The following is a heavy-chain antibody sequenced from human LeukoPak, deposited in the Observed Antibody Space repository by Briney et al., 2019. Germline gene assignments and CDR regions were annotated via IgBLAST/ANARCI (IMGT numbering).Heavy chain of an antibody. CDR3: AKVSSSFNFDY. CDR1: GVTFSSYG. J-gene: IGHJ4*02. CDR2: ISYDGSNK. Sequence: GRSLRLSCAASGVTFSSYGMHWVCQAPRKGLEWVAVISYDGSNKYYADSVKGRFTISRDNSKNTLYLQMNSLRAEDTAVYYCAKVSSSFNFDYWGQGTLVTVSS. D-gene: IGHD6-13*01. V-gene: IGHV3-30*18.